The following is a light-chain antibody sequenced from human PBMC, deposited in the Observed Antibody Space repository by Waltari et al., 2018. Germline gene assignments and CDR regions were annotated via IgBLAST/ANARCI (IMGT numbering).Light chain of an antibody. V-gene: IGKV3-20*01. CDR1: QSVYSRY. CDR3: QQYGSSPRT. J-gene: IGKJ2*01. CDR2: GAS. Sequence: EIVLTQSPGTLSLSPGERATLSCRASQSVYSRYLAWYQQKPGQAPRPLIYGASSRAAGIPDRFSGSGSGTDFTLTISRLEPEDFAVYFCQQYGSSPRTFGRGTKLEIK.